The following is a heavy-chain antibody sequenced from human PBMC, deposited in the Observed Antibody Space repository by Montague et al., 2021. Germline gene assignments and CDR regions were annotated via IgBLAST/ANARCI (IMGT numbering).Heavy chain of an antibody. V-gene: IGHV4-59*12. CDR1: SGSISSFS. CDR2: LYDSGDT. Sequence: SETLSLTCIVSSGSISSFSWAWIRQAPGKALEWIGHLYDSGDTYYNPSLHSRLTFSLDTSRNQFSLMLNSVTAADTAVYYCARDVGRYTPVGYFDSWGQGTRVIVSS. J-gene: IGHJ4*02. D-gene: IGHD2-2*02. CDR3: ARDVGRYTPVGYFDS.